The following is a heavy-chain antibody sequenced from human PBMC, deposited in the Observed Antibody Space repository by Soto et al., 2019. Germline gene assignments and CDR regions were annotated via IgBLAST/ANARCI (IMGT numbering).Heavy chain of an antibody. V-gene: IGHV1-46*01. CDR1: GYTFTSYY. J-gene: IGHJ4*02. CDR2: INPSGGST. CDR3: ARPARDGYNHAFDFDY. Sequence: GASVKVSCKASGYTFTSYYMHWVRQAPGQGLEWMGIINPSGGSTSYAQKFQGRVTMTRDTSTSTVYMELSSLRSEDTAVYYCARPARDGYNHAFDFDYWGQGTLVTVSS. D-gene: IGHD5-12*01.